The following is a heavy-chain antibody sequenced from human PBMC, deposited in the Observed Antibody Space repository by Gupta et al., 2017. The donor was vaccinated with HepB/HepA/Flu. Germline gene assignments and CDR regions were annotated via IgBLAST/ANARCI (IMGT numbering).Heavy chain of an antibody. CDR1: GFTFSSYG. CDR2: IWYDGSNK. CDR3: ARDLFLFRLRNYYGMDV. J-gene: IGHJ6*02. D-gene: IGHD2/OR15-2a*01. Sequence: QVQLVESGGGVVQPGRSLRLSCAASGFTFSSYGMHWVRQAPGKGLEWVAVIWYDGSNKYYADSVKGRFTISRDNSKNTLYLQMNSLRAEDTAVYYCARDLFLFRLRNYYGMDVWGQGTTVTVSS. V-gene: IGHV3-33*01.